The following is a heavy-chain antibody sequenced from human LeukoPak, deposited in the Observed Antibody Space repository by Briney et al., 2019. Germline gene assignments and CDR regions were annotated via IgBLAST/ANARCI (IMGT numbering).Heavy chain of an antibody. D-gene: IGHD2-21*02. V-gene: IGHV1-69*05. CDR3: ARPLAYCGGDCLDAFDI. Sequence: ASVKVSCKASGGTFSSYAISWVRQAPGQGLEWMGRIIPIFGTANYAQKFQGRVTITTDESTSTAYMELSSLRSEDAAVYYCARPLAYCGGDCLDAFDIWGQGTMVTVSS. CDR2: IIPIFGTA. CDR1: GGTFSSYA. J-gene: IGHJ3*02.